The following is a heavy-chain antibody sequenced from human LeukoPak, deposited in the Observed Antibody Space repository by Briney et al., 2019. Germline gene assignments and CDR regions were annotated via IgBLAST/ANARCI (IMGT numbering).Heavy chain of an antibody. Sequence: GGSLRLSCAASGFTVSSNYMSWVRQAPGKGLEWVSIIHSGGTTYYADSVKGRFTISRDNSKNTLYLQMNSLRAEDTAVYYCARGSAETTWGLFEYWGQGTLVTVSS. D-gene: IGHD1-7*01. CDR3: ARGSAETTWGLFEY. V-gene: IGHV3-53*01. CDR1: GFTVSSNY. CDR2: IHSGGTT. J-gene: IGHJ4*02.